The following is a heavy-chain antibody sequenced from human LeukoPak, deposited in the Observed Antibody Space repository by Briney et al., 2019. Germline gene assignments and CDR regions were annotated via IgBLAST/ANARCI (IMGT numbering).Heavy chain of an antibody. CDR3: AVRQQWLGVDY. J-gene: IGHJ4*02. CDR2: INHSGST. CDR1: GGSFGGYY. D-gene: IGHD6-19*01. V-gene: IGHV4-34*01. Sequence: SETLSLTCAVYGGSFGGYYWSWIRQPPGKGLEWIGEINHSGSTNYNPSLKSRVTISVDTSKNQFSLKLSSVTAADTAVYYCAVRQQWLGVDYWGQGTLVTVSS.